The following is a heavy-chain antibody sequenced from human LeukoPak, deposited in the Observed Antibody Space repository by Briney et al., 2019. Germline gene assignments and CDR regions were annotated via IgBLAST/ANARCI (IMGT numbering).Heavy chain of an antibody. Sequence: GGSLRLSCEPSGFTFSRNWMSWVRQAPGKGLEWVANIKQYGGQKHYVDSVKGRFTISRDNAKNSLYLQMNSLRADDTAVYYCARDLEGLDYWGQGTLVTVSS. J-gene: IGHJ4*02. CDR1: GFTFSRNW. D-gene: IGHD1-1*01. V-gene: IGHV3-7*04. CDR3: ARDLEGLDY. CDR2: IKQYGGQK.